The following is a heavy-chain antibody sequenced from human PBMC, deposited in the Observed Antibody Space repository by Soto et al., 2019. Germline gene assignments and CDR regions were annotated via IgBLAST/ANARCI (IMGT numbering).Heavy chain of an antibody. V-gene: IGHV3-74*01. J-gene: IGHJ6*03. D-gene: IGHD2-15*01. Sequence: GGSVRLSCAASGFTFSSYWMHWVRQAPGKGLVWVSRINSDGSSTSYADSVKGRFTISRDNAKNTLYLQMNSLRAEDTAVYYCSGGYRAYYMDVWGKGTTVTVSS. CDR2: INSDGSST. CDR1: GFTFSSYW. CDR3: SGGYRAYYMDV.